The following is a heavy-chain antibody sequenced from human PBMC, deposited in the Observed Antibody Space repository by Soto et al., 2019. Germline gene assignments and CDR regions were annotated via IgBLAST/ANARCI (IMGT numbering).Heavy chain of an antibody. CDR1: GGSISSSSYY. CDR2: IYYSGST. Sequence: QLQLQESGPGLVKPSETLSLTCTVSGGSISSSSYYWGWIRQPPGKGLEWIGSIYYSGSTYYNPYLKSRVTISVDTSKNQFSLKLSSVTAADTAVYYCVMVRGVRHLTPWFDPWGQGTLVTVSS. CDR3: VMVRGVRHLTPWFDP. V-gene: IGHV4-39*01. D-gene: IGHD3-10*01. J-gene: IGHJ5*02.